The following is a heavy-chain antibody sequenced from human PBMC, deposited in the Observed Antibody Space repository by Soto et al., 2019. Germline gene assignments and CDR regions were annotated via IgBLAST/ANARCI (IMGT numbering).Heavy chain of an antibody. D-gene: IGHD6-6*01. Sequence: GASVKVSCKASGYTFTGYYMHWVRQAPGQGLEWMGWINPNSGGTNYAQKFQGWVTMTRDTSISTAYMELSRLRSDDTAVYYCARESSYSSSPMDVWGQWTPVTVSS. CDR1: GYTFTGYY. J-gene: IGHJ6*02. V-gene: IGHV1-2*04. CDR2: INPNSGGT. CDR3: ARESSYSSSPMDV.